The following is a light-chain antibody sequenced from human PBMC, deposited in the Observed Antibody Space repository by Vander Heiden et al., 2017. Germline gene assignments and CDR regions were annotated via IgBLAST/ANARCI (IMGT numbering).Light chain of an antibody. V-gene: IGKV3-11*01. CDR2: DAS. CDR1: QSVSSY. CDR3: QQRSTWPRS. J-gene: IGKJ4*01. Sequence: VLTLSPATLSLAPGEIATLSCRASQSVSSYLAWFQQKPGQTPRLLIYDASNRATDIPARFSGHGSGTDFTLTISSLEPEDFAVYYCQQRSTWPRSFGGGTKVEMK.